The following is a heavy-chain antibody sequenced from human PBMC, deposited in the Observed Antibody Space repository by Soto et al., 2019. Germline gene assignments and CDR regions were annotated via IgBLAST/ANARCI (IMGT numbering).Heavy chain of an antibody. J-gene: IGHJ3*02. CDR1: GGTFSSYA. CDR2: IIPIFGTA. Sequence: SVKVSCKASGGTFSSYAISWVRQAPGQGLEWMGGIIPIFGTANYAQKFQGRVTITADESTSTAYMELSSLRSEDTAVYYCARDKERITIFGVVPDAFDIWGQGTMVTVSS. D-gene: IGHD3-3*01. CDR3: ARDKERITIFGVVPDAFDI. V-gene: IGHV1-69*13.